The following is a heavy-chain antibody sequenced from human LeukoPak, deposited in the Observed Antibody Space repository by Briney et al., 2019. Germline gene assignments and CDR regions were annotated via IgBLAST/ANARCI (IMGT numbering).Heavy chain of an antibody. CDR1: GGSISSYY. Sequence: SETLSLTCTVSGGSISSYYWSWIRQPPGKGLEWIGRIYTSGSTNYNPSLKSRVTISVDTSKNQFSLKLSSVTAADTAVYYCARDRTGCSSTSCPTSYYYYYYMDVWGKGTTVTVSS. CDR3: ARDRTGCSSTSCPTSYYYYYYMDV. V-gene: IGHV4-4*08. CDR2: IYTSGST. D-gene: IGHD2-2*01. J-gene: IGHJ6*03.